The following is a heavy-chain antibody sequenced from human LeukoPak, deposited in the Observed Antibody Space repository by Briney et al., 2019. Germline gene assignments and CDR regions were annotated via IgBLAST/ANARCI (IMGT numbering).Heavy chain of an antibody. Sequence: ASVNVSCKPSVYTFTYHYIHLVRHAAGQGLEWRGIINPDNGNTNYAQTFQGRVTMTRDTSTSTVYMELSSLGSEDTAVYYCARESDSGKDFDCWGEGTLVTVSS. J-gene: IGHJ4*02. CDR1: VYTFTYHY. V-gene: IGHV1-46*01. D-gene: IGHD1-26*01. CDR2: INPDNGNT. CDR3: ARESDSGKDFDC.